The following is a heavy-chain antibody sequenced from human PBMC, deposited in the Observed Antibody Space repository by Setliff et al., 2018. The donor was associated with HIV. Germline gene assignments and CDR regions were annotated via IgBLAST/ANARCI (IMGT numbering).Heavy chain of an antibody. V-gene: IGHV1-46*01. CDR1: GGTFSSYA. CDR2: LNPGGGT. J-gene: IGHJ3*01. CDR3: ARVPYRSAWFSGGHDAFDV. Sequence: ASVKVSCKASGGTFSSYAISWVRQAPGQGLEWMGVLNPGGGTTYAQNFQGRVTMTSDTSTSTVYMELRSLRSEDTAMYYCARVPYRSAWFSGGHDAFDVWGQGTMVTVS. D-gene: IGHD6-19*01.